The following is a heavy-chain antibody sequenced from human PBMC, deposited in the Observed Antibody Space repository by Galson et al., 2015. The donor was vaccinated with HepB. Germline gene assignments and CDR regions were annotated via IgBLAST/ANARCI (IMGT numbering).Heavy chain of an antibody. D-gene: IGHD3-10*01. CDR3: ARHNYGSGLLDY. CDR2: IYYSGST. J-gene: IGHJ4*02. V-gene: IGHV4-59*08. Sequence: ETLSLTCTVSGGSISSYYWSWIRQPPGKGLEWIGYIYYSGSTNYNPSLKSRVTISVDTSKNQFSLKLSSVTAADTAVYYCARHNYGSGLLDYWGQGTLVTVSS. CDR1: GGSISSYY.